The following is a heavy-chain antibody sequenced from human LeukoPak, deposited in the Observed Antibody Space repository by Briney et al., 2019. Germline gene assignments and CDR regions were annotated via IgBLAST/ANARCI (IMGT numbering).Heavy chain of an antibody. CDR1: GDSISTYY. CDR3: ASNWAYDYVVQSY. D-gene: IGHD3-16*01. J-gene: IGHJ4*02. V-gene: IGHV4-59*01. CDR2: VSYSGGT. Sequence: PSETLSLTCIVSGDSISTYYWSWVRQPPGKGLEWIGYVSYSGGTNYNPSLKSRLTISVDTSKNQFSMKLSSVTAADTAVYYCASNWAYDYVVQSYWGQGTLVTVSS.